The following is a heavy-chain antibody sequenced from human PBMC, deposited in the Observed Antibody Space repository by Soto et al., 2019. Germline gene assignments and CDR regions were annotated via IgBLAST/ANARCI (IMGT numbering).Heavy chain of an antibody. Sequence: SETLSLTCAVYGGSFSGYYWSWIRQPPGKGLEWIGEINHSGSTNYNPSLKSRVTISVDTSKNQFSLKLSSVTAAATAVYYCARGSMVRGVMSKYYYYYGMDVWGQGTTVTVSS. V-gene: IGHV4-34*01. D-gene: IGHD3-10*01. J-gene: IGHJ6*02. CDR3: ARGSMVRGVMSKYYYYYGMDV. CDR1: GGSFSGYY. CDR2: INHSGST.